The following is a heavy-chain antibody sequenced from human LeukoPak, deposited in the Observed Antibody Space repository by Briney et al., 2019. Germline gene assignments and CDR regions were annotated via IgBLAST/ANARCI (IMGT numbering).Heavy chain of an antibody. V-gene: IGHV3-7*03. CDR3: ARDSGWWRFDF. CDR1: GFTFRSYS. D-gene: IGHD6-13*01. CDR2: IKEDGSEK. J-gene: IGHJ4*02. Sequence: GGSLRLSCAASGFTFRSYSMNWVRQAPGQGLEWVASIKEDGSEKHYVDSVKGRFTISRDNGKNSLYLQMNSLRAEDTAVYYCARDSGWWRFDFWGQGTLVTVSS.